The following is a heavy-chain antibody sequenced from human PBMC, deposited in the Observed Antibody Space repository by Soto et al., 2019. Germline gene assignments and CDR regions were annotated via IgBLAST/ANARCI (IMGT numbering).Heavy chain of an antibody. CDR3: AKGRGPDGFDM. J-gene: IGHJ3*02. Sequence: QVQLVESGGGVVQPGRSLRLSCTASGFTFRSYGMHWVRQAPGKGLEWVAVISYDGSNKYYIDSVKGRFTISRDNSKNTLYLQMNSLRAEDAALYYCAKGRGPDGFDMWGQGTMVTVSS. V-gene: IGHV3-30*18. CDR2: ISYDGSNK. CDR1: GFTFRSYG.